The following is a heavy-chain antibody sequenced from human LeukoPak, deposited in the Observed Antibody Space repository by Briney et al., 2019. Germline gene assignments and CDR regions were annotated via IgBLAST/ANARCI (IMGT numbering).Heavy chain of an antibody. CDR2: IYSGDTT. Sequence: GGSLRLSCAVSGVTVSSNYMTWVRQAPGKGLEWVSIIYSGDTTYYADSAKGGFTISRDNSKSTVYLQMNSLRAEDTAVYYCARARQWLGVFDYWGQGTLVTVSS. D-gene: IGHD6-19*01. CDR3: ARARQWLGVFDY. J-gene: IGHJ4*02. V-gene: IGHV3-53*01. CDR1: GVTVSSNY.